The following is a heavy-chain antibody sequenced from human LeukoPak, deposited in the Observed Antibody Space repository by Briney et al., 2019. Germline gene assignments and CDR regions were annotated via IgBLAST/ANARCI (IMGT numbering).Heavy chain of an antibody. D-gene: IGHD3-10*01. CDR2: IYYTGGT. J-gene: IGHJ4*02. CDR1: GGSISTNNYY. CDR3: ARSMVRGVIIPFDY. Sequence: PSETLSLTCTVSGGSISTNNYYWGWIRQPPGKELEWIGSIYYTGGTFYNPSFKSRVTISVDTSKNQFSLKLSSVTAADTAVYYCARSMVRGVIIPFDYWGQGTLVTVSS. V-gene: IGHV4-39*07.